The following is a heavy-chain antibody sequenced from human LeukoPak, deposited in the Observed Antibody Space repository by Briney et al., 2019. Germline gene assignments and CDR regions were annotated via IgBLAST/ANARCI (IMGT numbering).Heavy chain of an antibody. J-gene: IGHJ4*02. D-gene: IGHD3-22*01. CDR3: ARRSYYYDSSDYYSRSFDY. Sequence: SETLSLTCAVYGGSFSGYYWSWIRQPPGKGLEWIGEINHSGSTNYNPSLKSRVTISVDTSKNQFSLKLSSVTAADTAVYYCARRSYYYDSSDYYSRSFDYWGQGTLVTVSS. V-gene: IGHV4-34*01. CDR2: INHSGST. CDR1: GGSFSGYY.